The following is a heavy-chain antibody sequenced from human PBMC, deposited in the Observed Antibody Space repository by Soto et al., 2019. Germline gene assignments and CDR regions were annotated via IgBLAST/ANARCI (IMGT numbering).Heavy chain of an antibody. CDR2: IYYSGST. V-gene: IGHV4-59*01. J-gene: IGHJ4*02. CDR3: ASTRRWLSFDS. Sequence: SETLSLTCTVSGGSISTDYWSWIRQPPGKGLEWIGNIYYSGSTNYNPSLKSRVTISLDTSKNEFSLKLSSVTAADTAVYYCASTRRWLSFDSWGPGTLVTV. D-gene: IGHD3-22*01. CDR1: GGSISTDY.